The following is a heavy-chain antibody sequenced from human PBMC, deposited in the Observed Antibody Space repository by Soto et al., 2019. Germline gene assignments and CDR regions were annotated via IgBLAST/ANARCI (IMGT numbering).Heavy chain of an antibody. J-gene: IGHJ4*02. Sequence: QVRLVQSAAEVKKPGSSVKVSCKASRGSFSNNAISWVRQAPGQGLEWMGVIILPFGTPSYAQTFQGRVPITADESMTTTYMELSGLRSEDTAVYYCARGPDYEAYFDYWGRGTLVTVSS. CDR3: ARGPDYEAYFDY. V-gene: IGHV1-69*12. CDR1: RGSFSNNA. CDR2: IILPFGTP. D-gene: IGHD4-17*01.